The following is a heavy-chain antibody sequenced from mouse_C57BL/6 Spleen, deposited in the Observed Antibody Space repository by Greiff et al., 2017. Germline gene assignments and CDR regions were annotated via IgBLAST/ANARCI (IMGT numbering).Heavy chain of an antibody. D-gene: IGHD1-1*01. J-gene: IGHJ4*01. Sequence: QVQLQQSGAELVKPGASVKLSCKASGYTFTSYWMHWVKQRPGQGLEWIGMIHPNSGSTNYNEKFKSKATLTVDKSSSTAYMQLGSLTSEDSAVYYCARDYYYGNAMDYWGQGTSVTVSS. CDR3: ARDYYYGNAMDY. CDR2: IHPNSGST. V-gene: IGHV1-64*01. CDR1: GYTFTSYW.